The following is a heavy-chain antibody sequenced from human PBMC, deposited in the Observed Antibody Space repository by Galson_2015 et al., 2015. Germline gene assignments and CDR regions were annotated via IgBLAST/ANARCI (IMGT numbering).Heavy chain of an antibody. CDR2: IDWDDDK. CDR3: ARGIAAPYAYYFDY. D-gene: IGHD6-13*01. Sequence: ALVKPTQTLTLTCTFSGFSLSTSGMCVSWIRQPPGKALEWLALIDWDDDKYYSTSLETRLTISKDTSKNQVVLTMTNMDPVDTATYYCARGIAAPYAYYFDYWGQGTLVTVSS. V-gene: IGHV2-70*01. J-gene: IGHJ4*02. CDR1: GFSLSTSGMC.